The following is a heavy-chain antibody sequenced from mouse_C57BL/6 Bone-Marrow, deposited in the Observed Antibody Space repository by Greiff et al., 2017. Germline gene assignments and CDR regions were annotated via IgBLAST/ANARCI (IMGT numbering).Heavy chain of an antibody. J-gene: IGHJ3*01. CDR3: ARDTTVVAPAWFAY. CDR2: INPYNGGT. D-gene: IGHD1-1*01. CDR1: GYTFTDYY. V-gene: IGHV1-19*01. Sequence: EVQLQQSGPVLVKPGASVKMSCKASGYTFTDYYMNWVKQSHGKSLEWIGVINPYNGGTSYNQKFKGKATLTVDKSSSTAYMQLSSLTSEDSAVYYCARDTTVVAPAWFAYWGQGTLVTVSA.